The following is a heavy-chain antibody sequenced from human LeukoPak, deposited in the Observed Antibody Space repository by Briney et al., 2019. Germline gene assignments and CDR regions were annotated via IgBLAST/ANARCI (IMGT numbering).Heavy chain of an antibody. CDR2: INHSGST. J-gene: IGHJ6*03. Sequence: SETLSLTCAVYGGSFSGYYWSWIRQPPGKGLEWIGEINHSGSTNYNPPLKSRVTISVDTSKNQFSLKLSSVTAADTAVYYCARGHSIEPYYYYYYMDVWGKGTTVTISS. D-gene: IGHD4-11*01. CDR1: GGSFSGYY. V-gene: IGHV4-34*01. CDR3: ARGHSIEPYYYYYYMDV.